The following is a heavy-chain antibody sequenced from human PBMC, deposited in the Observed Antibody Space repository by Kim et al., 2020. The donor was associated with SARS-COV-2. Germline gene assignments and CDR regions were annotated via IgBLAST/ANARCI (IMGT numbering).Heavy chain of an antibody. CDR2: IHSAGTTT. CDR1: GFTFSSYW. J-gene: IGHJ4*02. Sequence: GGSLRLSCAASGFTFSSYWMRWIRQAPGKGLVWVSRIHSAGTTTTYADSVKGRFTISRDNAKNTLYLQMNSLSAEDTAVYYFAREGVDGSCDYVDYWGQGTLVTVSS. D-gene: IGHD3-10*01. V-gene: IGHV3-74*01. CDR3: AREGVDGSCDYVDY.